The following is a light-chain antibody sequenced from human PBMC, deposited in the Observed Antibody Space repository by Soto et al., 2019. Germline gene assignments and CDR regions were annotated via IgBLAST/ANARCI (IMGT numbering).Light chain of an antibody. V-gene: IGLV1-51*01. CDR1: SSNIGSQH. CDR2: DSQ. J-gene: IGLJ2*01. CDR3: GTWDTSLRTVV. Sequence: QSVLTQPPSVSAAPGQTVSISCSGSSSNIGSQHVTWYQHLPETAPKLLIYDSQKRYSGIPDRFSGSKSGTSATLAITGLQTGDEADYYCGTWDTSLRTVVFGGGTKLTVL.